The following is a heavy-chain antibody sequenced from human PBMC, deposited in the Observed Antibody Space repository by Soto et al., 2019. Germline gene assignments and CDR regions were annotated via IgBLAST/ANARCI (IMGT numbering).Heavy chain of an antibody. Sequence: QVQLVESGGGVVQPGRSLRLSCAASGFTFSSYGMHWVRQAPGKGLEWVAVISYDGSNKYYADSVKGRFTISRDNSKNTLYLQMNSLRAEDTAVYYCAKFIDYGDYVGPFDYWGQGTLVTVSS. CDR2: ISYDGSNK. CDR3: AKFIDYGDYVGPFDY. D-gene: IGHD4-17*01. V-gene: IGHV3-30*18. J-gene: IGHJ4*02. CDR1: GFTFSSYG.